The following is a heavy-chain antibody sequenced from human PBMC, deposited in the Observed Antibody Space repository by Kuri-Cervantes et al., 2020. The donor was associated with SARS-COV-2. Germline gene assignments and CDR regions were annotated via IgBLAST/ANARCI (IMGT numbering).Heavy chain of an antibody. V-gene: IGHV3-23*01. J-gene: IGHJ5*02. Sequence: GESLKISCAASGFTFSSYAMSWVRQAPGKGLEWVSAISGSGGSTYYAYSVKGRFTFSRDNSKNTLYLQMNSLRAEDTAVYYCAKDLFRPNWFDPWGQGALVTVSS. CDR1: GFTFSSYA. CDR3: AKDLFRPNWFDP. CDR2: ISGSGGST.